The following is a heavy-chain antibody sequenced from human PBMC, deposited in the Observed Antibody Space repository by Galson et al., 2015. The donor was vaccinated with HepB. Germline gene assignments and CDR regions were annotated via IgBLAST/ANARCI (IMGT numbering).Heavy chain of an antibody. V-gene: IGHV3-53*01. CDR2: IYSGGRA. CDR3: AGSIVGATYNYGLDV. CDR1: GFTVSSNY. J-gene: IGHJ6*02. Sequence: SLRLSCAASGFTVSSNYMSWVRQAPGKGLEWVSIIYSGGRAYYADSVKGRFTISRDSSKNTLFLQMKSLRVEDTALYYCAGSIVGATYNYGLDVWGQGTPVTVSS. D-gene: IGHD1-26*01.